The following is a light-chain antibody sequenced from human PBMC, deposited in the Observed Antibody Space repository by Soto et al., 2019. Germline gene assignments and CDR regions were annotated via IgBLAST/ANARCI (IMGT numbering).Light chain of an antibody. J-gene: IGLJ1*01. Sequence: QSALTQPASVSGSPGQSITISCTGTSSDVGGYNFVSWYQQHPGKAPKLMIYEVSNRPSGVSNRFSGSKSGNTASLTISGLQAEDEADYYCGSYTSSSTYVFGTGTKGTVL. CDR2: EVS. CDR1: SSDVGGYNF. CDR3: GSYTSSSTYV. V-gene: IGLV2-14*01.